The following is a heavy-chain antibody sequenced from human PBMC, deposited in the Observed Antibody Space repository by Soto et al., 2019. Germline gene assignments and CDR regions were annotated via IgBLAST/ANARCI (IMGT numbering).Heavy chain of an antibody. Sequence: GALRLSCAASGFTFTNYDMHWVRQAPGKGLEWMALILHDGSSEYYADSVKGRFTISRDNSKNTLYLQMNSLRAEDTAVYYCARSRDGYSFYFYYGMDGWGQGTKVTVYS. J-gene: IGHJ6*02. CDR2: ILHDGSSE. CDR1: GFTFTNYD. D-gene: IGHD4-4*01. V-gene: IGHV3-30*03. CDR3: ARSRDGYSFYFYYGMDG.